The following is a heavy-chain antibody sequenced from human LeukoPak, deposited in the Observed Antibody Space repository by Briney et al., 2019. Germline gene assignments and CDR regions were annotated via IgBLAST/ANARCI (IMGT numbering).Heavy chain of an antibody. D-gene: IGHD3-10*01. V-gene: IGHV1-46*01. CDR3: ATDDGSESYYNLGYYFDY. CDR1: GYTFTSYY. J-gene: IGHJ4*02. CDR2: INPSGGST. Sequence: ASVKVSCKASGYTFTSYYMHWVRQAPGQGLEWMGIINPSGGSTSYAQKFQGRVTMTRDTSTSTVYMELSSLRYEDTAVYYCATDDGSESYYNLGYYFDYWGQGTLVTVSS.